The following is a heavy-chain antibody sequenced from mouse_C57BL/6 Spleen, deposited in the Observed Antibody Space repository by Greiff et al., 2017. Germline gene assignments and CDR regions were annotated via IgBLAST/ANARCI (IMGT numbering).Heavy chain of an antibody. D-gene: IGHD2-2*01. V-gene: IGHV2-3*01. J-gene: IGHJ4*01. CDR1: GFSLTSYG. Sequence: VKLMESGPGLVAPSQSLSITCTVSGFSLTSYGVSWVRQPPGKGLEWLGVIWGDGSTHSHSALISRLSISKDNSKSQVFLKLNSLQTDGTATYVCAKDCGYDDAMDYWGQGTSVTVSS. CDR3: AKDCGYDDAMDY. CDR2: IWGDGST.